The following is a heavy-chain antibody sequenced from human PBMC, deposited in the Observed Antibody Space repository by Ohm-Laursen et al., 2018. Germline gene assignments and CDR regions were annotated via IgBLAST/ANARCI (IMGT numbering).Heavy chain of an antibody. J-gene: IGHJ3*02. V-gene: IGHV3-33*01. D-gene: IGHD1-26*01. CDR3: ARDKSSEDAFDI. CDR1: GFTFISYG. CDR2: IWYGGSDK. Sequence: SLRLSCTASGFTFISYGTHWVRQAPGKGLEWVAVIWYGGSDKYYADSVKGRVTISRDNSKNTLYLQMNSLRAEDTAVYYCARDKSSEDAFDIWGQGTMVTVSS.